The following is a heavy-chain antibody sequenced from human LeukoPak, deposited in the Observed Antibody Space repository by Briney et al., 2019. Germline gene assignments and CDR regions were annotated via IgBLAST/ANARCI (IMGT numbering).Heavy chain of an antibody. CDR3: ARTLFEDGMDV. CDR1: GFTVSSNY. J-gene: IGHJ6*02. Sequence: GGSLRPSCAASGFTVSSNYMSWVRQAPGKGLEWVSVIYSGGSTYYADSVKGRFTISRDNSKNTLYLQMNSLRAEDTAAYYCARTLFEDGMDVWGQGTTVTVSS. V-gene: IGHV3-53*01. CDR2: IYSGGST. D-gene: IGHD2-21*01.